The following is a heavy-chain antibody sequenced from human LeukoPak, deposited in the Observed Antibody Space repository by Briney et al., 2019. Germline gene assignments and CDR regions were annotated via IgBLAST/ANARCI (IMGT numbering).Heavy chain of an antibody. Sequence: SETLSLTCAVYGGSFSGYFCIWIRQPPGKGLEWIGEINHSGRSNYNPSLKSRVTISLDTSKNQFSMRLSSVTAADTALYYCARATKEDNNAPYSFYYYYMDVWGKGTTVTVSS. CDR2: INHSGRS. CDR3: ARATKEDNNAPYSFYYYYMDV. J-gene: IGHJ6*03. V-gene: IGHV4-34*01. D-gene: IGHD1-26*01. CDR1: GGSFSGYF.